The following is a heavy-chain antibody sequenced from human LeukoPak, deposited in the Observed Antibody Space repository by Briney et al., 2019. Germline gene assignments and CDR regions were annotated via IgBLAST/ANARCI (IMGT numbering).Heavy chain of an antibody. J-gene: IGHJ4*02. D-gene: IGHD5-18*01. CDR1: GGSISSYY. CDR2: IYYSAST. V-gene: IGHV4-59*12. CDR3: ARGGIRGYSYGRDY. Sequence: SETLSLTCSVSGGSISSYYWSWIRQPPGKGLEWIGYIYYSASTNYNPSLKSRVTISVDTSKNQFSLKLSSVTAADTAVYYCARGGIRGYSYGRDYWGQGTLVTVSS.